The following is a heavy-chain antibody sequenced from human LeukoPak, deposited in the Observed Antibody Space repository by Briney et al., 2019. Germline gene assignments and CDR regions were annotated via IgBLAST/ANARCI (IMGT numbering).Heavy chain of an antibody. Sequence: SEPLSLTCGVSGGSISRHYWSWIRQPPGKGLEWIGFIYYTGRTRYNSSLQSRVTISVGTSENKFSLKLTSVTAADTAVYYCARLLDNDNSGDPDTFDVWGQGTVVTVSS. D-gene: IGHD3-22*01. CDR2: IYYTGRT. J-gene: IGHJ3*01. CDR3: ARLLDNDNSGDPDTFDV. CDR1: GGSISRHY. V-gene: IGHV4-59*11.